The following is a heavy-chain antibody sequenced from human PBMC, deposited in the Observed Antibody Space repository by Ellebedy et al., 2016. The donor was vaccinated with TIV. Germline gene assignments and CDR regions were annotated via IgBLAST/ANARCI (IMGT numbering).Heavy chain of an antibody. D-gene: IGHD5-18*01. CDR3: ARDRGYSYGFYHGMDV. CDR1: GGSISDYY. Sequence: MPGGSLRLSCTVSGGSISDYYWSWIRQPPGKGLEWIGYIYYSGSTNYSPSLKSRVTISMNTSRTHFSLKLSSVTAADTAVYYCARDRGYSYGFYHGMDVWGPGTTVTVSS. V-gene: IGHV4-59*01. J-gene: IGHJ6*02. CDR2: IYYSGST.